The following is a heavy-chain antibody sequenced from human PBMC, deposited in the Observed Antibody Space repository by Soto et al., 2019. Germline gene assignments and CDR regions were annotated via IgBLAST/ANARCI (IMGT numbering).Heavy chain of an antibody. CDR1: GFTFGDYT. CDR2: IRSKAYGATT. CDR3: ARDLASYDNDGFYGMDG. D-gene: IGHD3-3*02. J-gene: IGHJ6*02. V-gene: IGHV3-49*03. Sequence: GGSLRLSCVASGFTFGDYTMSWFRQAPGGGLEWVSFIRSKAYGATTEYAASVKGRFTISRDDSKSIAYLQMNSLKSEDTAVYYCARDLASYDNDGFYGMDGGGQGTTVTVYS.